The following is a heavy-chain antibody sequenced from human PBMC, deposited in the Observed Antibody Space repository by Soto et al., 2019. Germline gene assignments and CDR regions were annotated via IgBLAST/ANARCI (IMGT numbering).Heavy chain of an antibody. CDR3: ARGAGSGYAGNFDY. CDR2: IIPIFGTA. D-gene: IGHD5-12*01. J-gene: IGHJ4*02. CDR1: GGTFSSYA. V-gene: IGHV1-69*01. Sequence: QVQLVQSGAEVKKPGSSVKVSCKASGGTFSSYAISWVRQAPGQGLEWMGGIIPIFGTANYAQKFQGRVTITADECTSTAYMELSSLRSEDTGVYYCARGAGSGYAGNFDYWGQGTLVTVSS.